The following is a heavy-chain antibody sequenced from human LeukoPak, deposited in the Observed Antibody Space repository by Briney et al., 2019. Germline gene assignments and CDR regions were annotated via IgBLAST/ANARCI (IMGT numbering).Heavy chain of an antibody. J-gene: IGHJ4*02. V-gene: IGHV3-33*08. CDR3: APLAVAGTPRDY. CDR1: GFTFSSYA. D-gene: IGHD6-19*01. CDR2: IWYDGSNK. Sequence: PGGSLRLSCAASGFTFSSYAMHWVRQAPGKGLEWVAVIWYDGSNKYYADSVKGRFTISRDNSKNTLYLQMNSLRAEDTAVYYCAPLAVAGTPRDYWGQGTLVTVSS.